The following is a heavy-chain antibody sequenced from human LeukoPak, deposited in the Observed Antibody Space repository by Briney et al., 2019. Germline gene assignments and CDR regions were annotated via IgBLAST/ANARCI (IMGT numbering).Heavy chain of an antibody. D-gene: IGHD2-2*01. CDR3: ARVHCSSTSCRRDMYYFDY. CDR1: GGTFSSYA. CDR2: IIPIFGTA. Sequence: GASVKVSCKASGGTFSSYAIGWVRQAPGQGLEWMGGIIPIFGTANYAQKFQGRVTITADESTSTAYMEQSSLRSEDTAVYYCARVHCSSTSCRRDMYYFDYWGQGTLVTVSS. V-gene: IGHV1-69*13. J-gene: IGHJ4*02.